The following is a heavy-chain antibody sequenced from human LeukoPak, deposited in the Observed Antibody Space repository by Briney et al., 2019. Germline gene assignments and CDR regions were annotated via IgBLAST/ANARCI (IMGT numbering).Heavy chain of an antibody. CDR2: IYYSGST. D-gene: IGHD2-8*01. CDR3: ARRSCPNGICYFDY. Sequence: SETLSLTCTVSSGSINNYYWSWIRQPPGKGLEWIGYIYYSGSTNYNPSLKSRVTIAIDTSKMQLSLKLTSVTAADTAVYYCARRSCPNGICYFDYWGQGTLVTVSS. J-gene: IGHJ4*02. V-gene: IGHV4-59*01. CDR1: SGSINNYY.